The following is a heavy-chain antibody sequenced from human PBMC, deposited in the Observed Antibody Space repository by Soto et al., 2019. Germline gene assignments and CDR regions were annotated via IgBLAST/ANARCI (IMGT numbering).Heavy chain of an antibody. D-gene: IGHD6-19*01. CDR3: VKDGSSGWPYYSGMDV. V-gene: IGHV3-30*18. J-gene: IGHJ6*02. CDR1: GFTFSSYG. CDR2: ISYDGSNK. Sequence: GRSLGLSCAASGFTFSSYGLDGVRQAPGPGLEWVAVISYDGSNKYYADSVKGRFTISRDNSKNTLYLQMSSLRAEDTAVYYCVKDGSSGWPYYSGMDVWGQGITVTVSS.